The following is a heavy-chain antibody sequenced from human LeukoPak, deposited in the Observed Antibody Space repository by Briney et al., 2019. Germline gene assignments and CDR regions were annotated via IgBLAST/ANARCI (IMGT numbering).Heavy chain of an antibody. D-gene: IGHD4-17*01. CDR3: ARSRPMTTVDY. J-gene: IGHJ4*02. V-gene: IGHV1-2*06. CDR2: INPNSGGT. Sequence: ASVKVSCKASGYTFTGYYMHWVRQAPGQGLEWMGRINPNSGGTNYAQKLQGRVTMTTDTSTSTAYMELRSLRSDDTAVYYCARSRPMTTVDYWGQGTLVTVSS. CDR1: GYTFTGYY.